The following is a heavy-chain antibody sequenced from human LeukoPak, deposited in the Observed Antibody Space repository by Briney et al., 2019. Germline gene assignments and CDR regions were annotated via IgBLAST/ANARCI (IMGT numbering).Heavy chain of an antibody. CDR3: ARSYTSSRYYPSDY. V-gene: IGHV3-7*01. CDR1: GFTFSGFW. D-gene: IGHD1-26*01. Sequence: GGSLRRSCAASGFTFSGFWMTWFRQAPGKGLEWVAIIKQDGSEKYYVDSVKGRFTISRDNAENSLYLQMNSLRAEDAALYYCARSYTSSRYYPSDYWGQGTLVTVSS. CDR2: IKQDGSEK. J-gene: IGHJ4*02.